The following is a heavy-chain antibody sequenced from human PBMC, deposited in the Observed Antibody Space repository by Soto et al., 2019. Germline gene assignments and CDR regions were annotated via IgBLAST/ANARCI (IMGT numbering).Heavy chain of an antibody. D-gene: IGHD6-19*01. CDR1: GFTFSGSA. V-gene: IGHV3-73*01. Sequence: GGSLRLSCAASGFTFSGSAMHWVRQASGKGLEWVGRIRSKANSYAKAYAASVKGRFTISREDSKNTAYLQMNSLKTEDTAVYYCTRASIAVAGTFNPGYYYGMAVWGQVTTVTVSS. CDR2: IRSKANSYAK. J-gene: IGHJ6*02. CDR3: TRASIAVAGTFNPGYYYGMAV.